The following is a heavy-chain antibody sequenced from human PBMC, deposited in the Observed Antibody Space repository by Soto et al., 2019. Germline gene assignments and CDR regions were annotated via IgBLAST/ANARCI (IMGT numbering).Heavy chain of an antibody. CDR1: GYTFTSYD. CDR3: ARSNSYCSGGSCFFSGRYYGMDV. D-gene: IGHD2-15*01. V-gene: IGHV1-8*01. CDR2: MNPNSGNT. J-gene: IGHJ6*02. Sequence: QVQLVQSGAEVKKPGASVKVSCKASGYTFTSYDINWVRQATGQGLEWMGWMNPNSGNTGYAQKFQGRVTMTSNTSISTAYMERSSLRSEDTAVYYCARSNSYCSGGSCFFSGRYYGMDVWGQGTTVTVSS.